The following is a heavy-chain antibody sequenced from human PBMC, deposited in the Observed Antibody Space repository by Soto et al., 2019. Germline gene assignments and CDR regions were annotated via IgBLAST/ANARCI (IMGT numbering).Heavy chain of an antibody. CDR1: GYTFTGYY. CDR3: ARVPRPGIAAAGRDS. Sequence: QVQLVQSGAEVKKPGASVKVSCKASGYTFTGYYMHWVRQAPGQGLEWMGWINPNSGGTNYAQKLQGRVTMTSETSSSKAYMDLSRLRSDDTAVYYCARVPRPGIAAAGRDSWGQGTLVTVSS. J-gene: IGHJ4*02. D-gene: IGHD6-13*01. V-gene: IGHV1-2*02. CDR2: INPNSGGT.